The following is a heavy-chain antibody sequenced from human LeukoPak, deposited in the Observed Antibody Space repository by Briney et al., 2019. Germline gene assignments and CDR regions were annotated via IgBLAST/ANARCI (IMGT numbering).Heavy chain of an antibody. V-gene: IGHV3-11*04. Sequence: GGSLRLSCAGSGFTFSDYYMSWIRQAPGKGLDGVSYISSSGRTIYYADSVKGRFTISRHNAKNSLYLQMNSLRAEDTAVYYCARADCSSSSCYELDYWGQGTLVTVSS. CDR1: GFTFSDYY. D-gene: IGHD2-2*01. CDR3: ARADCSSSSCYELDY. J-gene: IGHJ4*02. CDR2: ISSSGRTI.